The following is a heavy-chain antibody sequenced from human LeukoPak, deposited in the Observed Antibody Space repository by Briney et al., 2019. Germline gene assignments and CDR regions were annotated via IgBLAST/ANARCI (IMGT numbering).Heavy chain of an antibody. J-gene: IGHJ6*03. CDR2: INPSGGST. CDR3: ARDLALVRDGGSCDYYYYMDV. Sequence: ASVKVSCKASGYTFTSYYMHWVRQAPGQGLEWMGIINPSGGSTSYAQEFQGRVTMTRDTSTSTVYMELSSLRSEDTAVYYCARDLALVRDGGSCDYYYYMDVWGKGTTVTVSS. D-gene: IGHD2-15*01. CDR1: GYTFTSYY. V-gene: IGHV1-46*01.